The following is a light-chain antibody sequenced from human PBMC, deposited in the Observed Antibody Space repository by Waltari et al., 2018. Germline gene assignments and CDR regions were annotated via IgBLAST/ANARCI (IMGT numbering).Light chain of an antibody. V-gene: IGLV2-14*03. CDR2: DVT. Sequence: QSALTQPASVSWSPGQSITISCTGTSGDIGGYHYVSWYQQHPGKAPKLMIYDVTRWPSGVSNRFSGSKSGNTASLTISGLQAEDEADYYCTSYTSTNTVIFGGGTKVTV. CDR1: SGDIGGYHY. CDR3: TSYTSTNTVI. J-gene: IGLJ2*01.